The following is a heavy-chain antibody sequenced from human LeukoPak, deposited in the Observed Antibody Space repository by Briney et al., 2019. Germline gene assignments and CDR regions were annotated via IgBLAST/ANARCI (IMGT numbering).Heavy chain of an antibody. CDR1: GGSISSGGYY. CDR3: ARANYYDSSGYYYAGSYYFDY. J-gene: IGHJ4*02. Sequence: SETLSLTCTVSGGSISSGGYYWSWIRQPPGKGLERIGYIYHSGSTYYNPSLKSRVTISVDRSKNQFSLKLSSVTAADTAVYYCARANYYDSSGYYYAGSYYFDYWGQGTLVTVSS. V-gene: IGHV4-30-2*01. D-gene: IGHD3-22*01. CDR2: IYHSGST.